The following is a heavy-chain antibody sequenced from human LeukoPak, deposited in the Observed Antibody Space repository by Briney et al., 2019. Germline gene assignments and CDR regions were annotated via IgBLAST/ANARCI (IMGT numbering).Heavy chain of an antibody. J-gene: IGHJ4*02. CDR3: AREGVSSGWYRKRYYFDY. CDR1: GYTFTSYG. CDR2: ISAYNGNT. D-gene: IGHD6-19*01. Sequence: GASVKVSCKASGYTFTSYGISWVRQAPGQGLEWMGWISAYNGNTNYAQKLQGRVTMTTDTSTSTAYMELRSLRSDDTAVYYCAREGVSSGWYRKRYYFDYWGQGTLVIVSS. V-gene: IGHV1-18*01.